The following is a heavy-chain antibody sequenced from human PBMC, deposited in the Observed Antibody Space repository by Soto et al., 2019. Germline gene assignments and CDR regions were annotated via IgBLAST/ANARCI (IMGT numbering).Heavy chain of an antibody. CDR3: ARGWGTGFDKLHP. CDR2: SHHSGST. J-gene: IGHJ5*02. D-gene: IGHD5-12*01. CDR1: GYSISTGVS. Sequence: SETLCLTCAVSGYSISTGVSWAWIRQPTGKGLEWIGSSHHSGSTYYNLSLKSRVTISSDTSKNKISLKLSSVTAADTALYCSARGWGTGFDKLHPWGQGTLVTVSS. V-gene: IGHV4-38-2*01.